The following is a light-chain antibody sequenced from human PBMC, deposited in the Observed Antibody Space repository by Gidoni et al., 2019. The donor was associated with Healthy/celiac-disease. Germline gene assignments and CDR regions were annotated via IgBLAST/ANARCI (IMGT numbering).Light chain of an antibody. J-gene: IGKJ2*01. CDR1: QSISSY. Sequence: DIQRPHAPASLSASVGDRVTITCRASQSISSYLNWYQQKPGKAPKLLIYAASSMQSGVPSRFSGSGSGTDFTLTISSLQPEDFATYYCQQSYSTPRTFGQGTKLEIK. V-gene: IGKV1-39*01. CDR2: AAS. CDR3: QQSYSTPRT.